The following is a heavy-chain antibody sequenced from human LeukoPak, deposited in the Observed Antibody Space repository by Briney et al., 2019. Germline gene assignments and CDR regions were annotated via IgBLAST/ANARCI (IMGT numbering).Heavy chain of an antibody. CDR1: GFTFSSYW. V-gene: IGHV3-74*01. CDR2: INSDGSST. J-gene: IGHJ5*02. D-gene: IGHD2-2*01. CDR3: ARARGYCSSTSCYPDNWFDP. Sequence: GGSLRLSCAASGFTFSSYWMHWVRQAPGKGLVWVSRINSDGSSTSYADSVKGRFTISRDNAKNTLYLQMNSLRAEDTAVYYCARARGYCSSTSCYPDNWFDPWGQGTLVTVSS.